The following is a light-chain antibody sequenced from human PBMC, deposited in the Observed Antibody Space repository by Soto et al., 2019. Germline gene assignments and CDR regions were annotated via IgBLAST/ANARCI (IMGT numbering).Light chain of an antibody. V-gene: IGKV1-39*01. CDR2: AAS. J-gene: IGKJ1*01. CDR1: HSISNY. CDR3: QQSYTIPWT. Sequence: DIHVTQSPSSLSASVGDRVTITCRASHSISNYLNWYQQEPGKAPKLLIYAASSLQSGVPSRFSGSGSETDFTLTISSLQPEDFGTYYCQQSYTIPWTFGQGTKVEIK.